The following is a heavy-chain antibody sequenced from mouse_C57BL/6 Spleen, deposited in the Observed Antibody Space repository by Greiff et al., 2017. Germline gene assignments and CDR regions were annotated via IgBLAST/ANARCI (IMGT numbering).Heavy chain of an antibody. D-gene: IGHD1-1*01. V-gene: IGHV1-82*01. CDR2: IYPGDGDT. J-gene: IGHJ1*03. CDR3: ARWDYYGSSYGYFDV. Sequence: QVQLQQSGPELVKPGASVKISCKASGYAFSSSWMNWVKQRPGKGLEWIGRIYPGDGDTNYNGKFKGKATLTADKSSSTAYMQLSSLTSEDSAVYVCARWDYYGSSYGYFDVWGTGTTVTVSS. CDR1: GYAFSSSW.